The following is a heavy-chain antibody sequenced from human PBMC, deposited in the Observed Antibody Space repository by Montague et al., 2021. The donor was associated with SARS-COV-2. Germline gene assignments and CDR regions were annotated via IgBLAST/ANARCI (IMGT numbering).Heavy chain of an antibody. V-gene: IGHV4-31*03. CDR2: IYYSGST. CDR1: GGSISSGGYY. CDR3: ARARTRITMIVVVIDAFGI. J-gene: IGHJ3*02. D-gene: IGHD3-22*01. Sequence: TLSLTCTVSGGSISSGGYYWSWIRQHPGKGLEWIGYIYYSGSTYYNPSLKSRVTISVDTSKNQFSLKLSSVTAADTAVYYCARARTRITMIVVVIDAFGIWGQGTMVTVSS.